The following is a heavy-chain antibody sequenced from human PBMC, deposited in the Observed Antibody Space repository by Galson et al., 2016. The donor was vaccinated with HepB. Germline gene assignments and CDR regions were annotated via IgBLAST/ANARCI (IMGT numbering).Heavy chain of an antibody. V-gene: IGHV1-69*13. J-gene: IGHJ6*02. Sequence: SVKVSCKASGDIFTRYAFTWVRQAPGQGLECMGGVIPILATTNYAQKLQGRLTIVADESTSTVYMQLSSLRSEDTTVYYCARGAARGDFYYGLDVWGQGTTVTVSS. CDR2: VIPILATT. CDR1: GDIFTRYA. CDR3: ARGAARGDFYYGLDV. D-gene: IGHD2-15*01.